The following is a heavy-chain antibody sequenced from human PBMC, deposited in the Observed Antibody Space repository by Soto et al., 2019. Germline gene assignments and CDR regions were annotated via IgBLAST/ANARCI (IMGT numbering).Heavy chain of an antibody. CDR2: IYYSGST. D-gene: IGHD6-6*01. Sequence: SETLSLTCTVSGGSISSYYWSWVRQPPGKGLEWIGYIYYSGSTNYNPSLKSRVTISVDTSKNQFSLKLSSVTAADTAVYYCARDGSIAAPYYYYGMDVWGQGTTVTVSS. V-gene: IGHV4-59*01. CDR1: GGSISSYY. J-gene: IGHJ6*02. CDR3: ARDGSIAAPYYYYGMDV.